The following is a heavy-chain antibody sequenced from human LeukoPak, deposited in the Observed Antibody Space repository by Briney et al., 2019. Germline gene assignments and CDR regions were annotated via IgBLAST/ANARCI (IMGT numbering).Heavy chain of an antibody. CDR1: GGSISSSS. CDR3: ARDGISNYDILSAYYMDV. J-gene: IGHJ6*03. D-gene: IGHD3-9*01. V-gene: IGHV3-30*03. Sequence: LSLTCTVSGGSISSSSYYWGWIRQPPGKGLEWMAVISYDGSNKYYADSVKGRFTISRDNSKNTLYLQMNSLRAEDTAVYYCARDGISNYDILSAYYMDVWGKGAAVTVSS. CDR2: ISYDGSNK.